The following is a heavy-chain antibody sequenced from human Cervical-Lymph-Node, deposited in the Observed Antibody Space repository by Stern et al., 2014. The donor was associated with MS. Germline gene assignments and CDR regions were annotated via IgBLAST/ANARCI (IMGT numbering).Heavy chain of an antibody. Sequence: QVQLQESGPGLVKPSQTLSLTCTVSGGSITSGVYYWSWFRQPAGKGLEWIGHMYTSGSTNYNPSLKTRVSIEVDPPKTQFSLKLSSVTAADTAVYYCARVMRATWVSEDVWGPGTTVIVSS. CDR3: ARVMRATWVSEDV. J-gene: IGHJ6*02. V-gene: IGHV4-61*02. CDR1: GGSITSGVYY. D-gene: IGHD3-16*01. CDR2: MYTSGST.